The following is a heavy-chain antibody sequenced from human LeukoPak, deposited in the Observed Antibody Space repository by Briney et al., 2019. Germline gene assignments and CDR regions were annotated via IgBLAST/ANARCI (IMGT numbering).Heavy chain of an antibody. CDR1: GFTFSRYS. CDR2: ISTSSIYI. D-gene: IGHD6-19*01. J-gene: IGHJ4*02. CDR3: ARAGSSQWLVDLFDF. V-gene: IGHV3-21*01. Sequence: PGGSLRLSCAASGFTFSRYSMNWVRQAPGKGLGWVSSISTSSIYIYYADSVKGRFTISRDNAKKSLFLEMNSLRAEDTAVYYCARAGSSQWLVDLFDFWGQGTLVTVSS.